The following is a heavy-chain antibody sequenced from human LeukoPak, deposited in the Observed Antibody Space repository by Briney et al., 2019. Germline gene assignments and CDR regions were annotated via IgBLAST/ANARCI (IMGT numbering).Heavy chain of an antibody. J-gene: IGHJ5*02. CDR2: VSAYNGHT. CDR3: ARLIPQKWELPGKWFDP. D-gene: IGHD1-26*01. V-gene: IGHV1-18*01. Sequence: ASLKVSCKASGYTFNSYGISWVRQAPGQGLEWMGWVSAYNGHTSYAQKFQGRVTMTTDTSTSTASMELRSLRSDDTAVYYCARLIPQKWELPGKWFDPWGQGTLVTVSS. CDR1: GYTFNSYG.